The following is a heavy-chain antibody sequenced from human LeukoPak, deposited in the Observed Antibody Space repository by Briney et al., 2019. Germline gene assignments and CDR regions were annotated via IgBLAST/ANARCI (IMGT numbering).Heavy chain of an antibody. J-gene: IGHJ4*02. V-gene: IGHV3-7*01. Sequence: GGSLRLSCVASGLPFSDYWMSWVRQAPGKGLEWVANIKQDGSEKYYVDSVRGRFTISRDNAKTSLYLQMNSLRVEDTAVYYCARGSHSSSYGFDYWGQGALVTVSS. CDR3: ARGSHSSSYGFDY. CDR1: GLPFSDYW. CDR2: IKQDGSEK. D-gene: IGHD3-22*01.